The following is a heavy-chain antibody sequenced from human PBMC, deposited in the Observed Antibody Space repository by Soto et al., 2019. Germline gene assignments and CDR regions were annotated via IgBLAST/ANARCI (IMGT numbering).Heavy chain of an antibody. D-gene: IGHD6-19*01. Sequence: HVQLVESGGGVVQPGRSLRLSCAASGFTFSDSGMHWVRQAPGKGLEWLSFVSYDGTNKYYTDSVKGRFTISRDNSKNALYLQINTLGSEDTAVYYCAKDWTRLGGWYFDLWGRGTLVIVSS. CDR2: VSYDGTNK. V-gene: IGHV3-30*18. CDR1: GFTFSDSG. J-gene: IGHJ2*01. CDR3: AKDWTRLGGWYFDL.